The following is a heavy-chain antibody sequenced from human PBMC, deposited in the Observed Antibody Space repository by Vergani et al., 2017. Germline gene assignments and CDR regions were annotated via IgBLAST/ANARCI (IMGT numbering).Heavy chain of an antibody. CDR2: IYYDGSKK. V-gene: IGHV3-33*01. Sequence: QVQLVESGGGVVQPGRSLRLSCTSSGFTFSTYAMHWVRQAPGKGLEWVAIIYYDGSKKYYADSVKGRFTISRDNSRNTLDLLMSSLRAEDTAVYYCARKHISNYYDSSGYYYMGYYYGMDVWGQGTTVTVSS. CDR1: GFTFSTYA. CDR3: ARKHISNYYDSSGYYYMGYYYGMDV. D-gene: IGHD3-22*01. J-gene: IGHJ6*02.